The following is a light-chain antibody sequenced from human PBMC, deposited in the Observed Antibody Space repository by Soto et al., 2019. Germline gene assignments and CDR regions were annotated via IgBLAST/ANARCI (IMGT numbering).Light chain of an antibody. CDR3: SSYAGSNRVV. J-gene: IGLJ2*01. CDR1: SSDVGGYSY. Sequence: QSALTQPPSASGSPGQSVTISCTGTSSDVGGYSYVSWYQHHPGKAPKLIISEVSKRPSGVPDRFSGSKAGNTASLTVSGLQAEDEAHYYCSSYAGSNRVVFGGGTQLTVL. CDR2: EVS. V-gene: IGLV2-8*01.